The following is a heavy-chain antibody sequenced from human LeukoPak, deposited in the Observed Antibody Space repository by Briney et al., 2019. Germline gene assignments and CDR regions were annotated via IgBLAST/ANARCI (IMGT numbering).Heavy chain of an antibody. CDR1: GFTFSSYT. CDR2: ISRSTSYI. CDR3: ARRGSSGWEPLGY. V-gene: IGHV3-21*01. Sequence: GGSLRLSCAASGFTFSSYTMNWVRQAPGKGLEWVSSISRSTSYIYYADSVKGRFTISGDNAKNSLYLQMSSLRAEDTAVYYCARRGSSGWEPLGYWGQGTLVTVSS. D-gene: IGHD6-19*01. J-gene: IGHJ4*02.